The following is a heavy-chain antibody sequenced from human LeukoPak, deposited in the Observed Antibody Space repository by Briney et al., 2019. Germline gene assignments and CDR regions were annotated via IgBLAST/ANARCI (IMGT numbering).Heavy chain of an antibody. D-gene: IGHD6-19*01. Sequence: ASVKVSCKASGYTFTGYYMHWVRPAPGQGLEWMGWINPNSGGTNYAQKFQGWVTMTRDTSISTAYMELSRLRSDDRAVYYCARDGNTYSSGWYDYWVQGTLLTLLS. J-gene: IGHJ4*02. V-gene: IGHV1-2*04. CDR3: ARDGNTYSSGWYDY. CDR1: GYTFTGYY. CDR2: INPNSGGT.